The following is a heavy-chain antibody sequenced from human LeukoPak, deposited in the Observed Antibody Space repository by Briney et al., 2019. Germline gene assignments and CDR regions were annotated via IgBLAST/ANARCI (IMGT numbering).Heavy chain of an antibody. V-gene: IGHV3-21*01. CDR1: GFTFSSYS. CDR2: ISSSSSYI. J-gene: IGHJ4*02. D-gene: IGHD2-15*01. CDR3: ARDQTYCSSGSCFLPFDY. Sequence: GGSLRLSCAASGFTFSSYSMNWVRQAPGKGLEWVSSISSSSSYIYYADSVKGRFTISRDNAKNSLYLQMNSLRAEDTAVYYCARDQTYCSSGSCFLPFDYWGQGTLVTVSS.